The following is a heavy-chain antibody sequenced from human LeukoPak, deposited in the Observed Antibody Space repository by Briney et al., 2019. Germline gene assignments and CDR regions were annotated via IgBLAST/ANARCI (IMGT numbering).Heavy chain of an antibody. Sequence: GGSLRLSCAASGFTFSAYDMTWVRQAPGKGLEWVSFISRKGDNTHYAESVKGRFTISRDNSKNTLFLQMNSLRAEDTALYYCAKDRGSYYYGLDYWGQGTLVTVSS. CDR1: GFTFSAYD. CDR3: AKDRGSYYYGLDY. D-gene: IGHD3-10*01. V-gene: IGHV3-23*01. J-gene: IGHJ4*01. CDR2: ISRKGDNT.